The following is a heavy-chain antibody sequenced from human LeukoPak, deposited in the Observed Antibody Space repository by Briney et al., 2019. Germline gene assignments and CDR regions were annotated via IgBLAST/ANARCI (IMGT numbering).Heavy chain of an antibody. CDR1: GGSISSGSYY. CDR2: VYSSEST. J-gene: IGHJ4*02. D-gene: IGHD6-13*01. CDR3: AREGSSSWPPGYFDY. V-gene: IGHV4-61*02. Sequence: SETLSLTCSVSGGSISSGSYYWTWIRQPAGKGLEWIGRVYSSESTDYNPSLKSRVTISVDTSKNQFSLKLSSVTAADTAVYHCAREGSSSWPPGYFDYWGQGTLVTVSS.